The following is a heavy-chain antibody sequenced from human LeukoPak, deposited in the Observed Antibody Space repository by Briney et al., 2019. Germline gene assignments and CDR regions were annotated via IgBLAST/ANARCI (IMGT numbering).Heavy chain of an antibody. Sequence: GGSLRLSCAPSGFTFSRHGMHWVRQAPGKGLEWVAIISNDGSRKYYAHSVEGRFTISRDNSKNTLYLQMDSLRAEDTAVYYCARDGRMVLFDYWGQGTLVTVSS. CDR1: GFTFSRHG. V-gene: IGHV3-30*03. CDR3: ARDGRMVLFDY. CDR2: ISNDGSRK. D-gene: IGHD3-10*01. J-gene: IGHJ4*02.